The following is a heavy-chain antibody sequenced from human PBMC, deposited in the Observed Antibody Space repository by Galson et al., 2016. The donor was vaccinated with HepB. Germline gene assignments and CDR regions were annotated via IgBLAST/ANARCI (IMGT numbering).Heavy chain of an antibody. V-gene: IGHV3-33*01. J-gene: IGHJ6*02. CDR3: AREDHDKYGMDV. D-gene: IGHD1-1*01. CDR2: IWYDGSKK. CDR1: GFTFSSFG. Sequence: SLRLSCAASGFTFSSFGMHWVRQAPGKGLDWVAVIWYDGSKKYYADSVKGRFTISRDDSKNTVYLQLSSLSAEDTAVYYCAREDHDKYGMDVWGQGTTVTVSS.